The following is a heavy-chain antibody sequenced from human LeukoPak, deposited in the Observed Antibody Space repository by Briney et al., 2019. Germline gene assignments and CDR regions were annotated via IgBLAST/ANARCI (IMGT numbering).Heavy chain of an antibody. D-gene: IGHD4-17*01. CDR2: IFPGDSET. J-gene: IGHJ4*02. CDR3: ARQDLGDYGRNYFQS. Sequence: GESLKISRKDSGSNFVDYWIGWVRQVPGRGLEWMAVIFPGDSETTYNPSFQGHVSISVDTSTNTAYLEWRSLKASDTAIYYCARQDLGDYGRNYFQSWGQGTLVIVSS. V-gene: IGHV5-51*01. CDR1: GSNFVDYW.